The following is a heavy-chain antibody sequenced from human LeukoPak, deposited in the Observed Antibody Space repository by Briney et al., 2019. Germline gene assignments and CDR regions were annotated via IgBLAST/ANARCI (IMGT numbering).Heavy chain of an antibody. J-gene: IGHJ4*02. V-gene: IGHV1-2*02. CDR3: ARDRSSSSSGNGFDY. CDR2: IDPRSGGS. D-gene: IGHD6-6*01. Sequence: VASVKVSCKASGYTFTAYYMHWVRQAPGQGLEWMGWIDPRSGGSKYAQKFQGRVTMTRDTSISTAYMELSRLRSDDTAVYYCARDRSSSSSGNGFDYWGQGTLVTVSS. CDR1: GYTFTAYY.